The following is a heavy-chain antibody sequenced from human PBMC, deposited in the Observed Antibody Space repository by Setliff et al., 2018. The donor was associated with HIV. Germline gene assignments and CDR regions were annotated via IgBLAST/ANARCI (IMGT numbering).Heavy chain of an antibody. V-gene: IGHV3-23*01. D-gene: IGHD2-8*02. Sequence: GGSLRLSCAASGFTFSTYPMSWVRQAPGKGLEWVSGISGSGGSTYYANSVKGRFTISRDNSKNTLYLQMISLRADDTAVYYCVKDAYSTGKPGISWGQGTLVTVSS. CDR1: GFTFSTYP. CDR2: ISGSGGST. CDR3: VKDAYSTGKPGIS. J-gene: IGHJ4*02.